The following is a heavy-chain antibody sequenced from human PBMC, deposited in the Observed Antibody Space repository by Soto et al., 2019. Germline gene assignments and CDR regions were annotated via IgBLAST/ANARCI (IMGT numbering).Heavy chain of an antibody. CDR2: IYYRGST. J-gene: IGHJ3*02. V-gene: IGHV4-39*01. CDR3: ASHRREETNVISGFDI. Sequence: LSLTCSVSGDSVASSGHYWGWIRQPPGKELQWIATIYYRGSTYYNPSLESRLTISMDTSKNQFSLKVNSVTAADTAIYFCASHRREETNVISGFDIWGPGTMVTVS. D-gene: IGHD1-26*01. CDR1: GDSVASSGHY.